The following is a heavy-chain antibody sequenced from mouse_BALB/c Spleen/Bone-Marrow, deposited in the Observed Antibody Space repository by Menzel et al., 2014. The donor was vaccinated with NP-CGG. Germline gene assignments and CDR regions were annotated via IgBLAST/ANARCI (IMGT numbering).Heavy chain of an antibody. CDR3: ALYYRYDYFDY. CDR2: INPSTTYS. V-gene: IGHV1-7*01. J-gene: IGHJ2*01. Sequence: VQLKQSGAELAKPGASVKMSCKASGYTFTCYWMHWVKQRPGQGLEWIGYINPSTTYSAYNQKFKDKATLTADKSSSTAYMQLSSLTSEDSAVYYCALYYRYDYFDYWGQGTTLTVSS. D-gene: IGHD2-14*01. CDR1: GYTFTCYW.